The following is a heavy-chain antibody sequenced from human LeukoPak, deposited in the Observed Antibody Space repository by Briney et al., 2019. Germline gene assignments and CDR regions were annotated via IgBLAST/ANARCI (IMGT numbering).Heavy chain of an antibody. Sequence: ASVKVSCKASGYTFTGYYMHWVRQAPGQGLEWMGWINPNSGGTNYAQKFQGRVTMTRDTSISTAYMELSRLRSDDTAAYYCARDAKRWLQFRSHAFDIWGQGTMVTVSS. CDR1: GYTFTGYY. CDR3: ARDAKRWLQFRSHAFDI. J-gene: IGHJ3*02. V-gene: IGHV1-2*02. D-gene: IGHD5-24*01. CDR2: INPNSGGT.